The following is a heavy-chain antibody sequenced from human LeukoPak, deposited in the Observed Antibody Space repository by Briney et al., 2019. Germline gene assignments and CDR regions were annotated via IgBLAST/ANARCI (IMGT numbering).Heavy chain of an antibody. CDR2: ISYDGSNK. J-gene: IGHJ3*02. Sequence: PGRSLRLSCAASGFTFSSYAMHWVRQAPGKGQEWVAVISYDGSNKYYADSVKGRFTISRDNSKNTLYLQMNSLRAEDTAVYYCAREDMVNDAFDIWGQGTMVTVSS. D-gene: IGHD5-18*01. V-gene: IGHV3-30-3*01. CDR3: AREDMVNDAFDI. CDR1: GFTFSSYA.